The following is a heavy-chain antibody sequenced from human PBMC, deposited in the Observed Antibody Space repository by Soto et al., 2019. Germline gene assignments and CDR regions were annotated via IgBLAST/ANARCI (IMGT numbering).Heavy chain of an antibody. Sequence: QVQLVESGGGVVQPGRSLRLSCAASGFTFNTYAMHWVRQAPGKGLEWVAVISYDGSNKYYADSVKGRFTISGDNSKNTLYLEMNSLRAEDTAVYYCAKDGGIRLAFYFDYGGQGPLVTVSS. V-gene: IGHV3-30*18. CDR3: AKDGGIRLAFYFDY. CDR1: GFTFNTYA. J-gene: IGHJ4*02. CDR2: ISYDGSNK. D-gene: IGHD3-16*01.